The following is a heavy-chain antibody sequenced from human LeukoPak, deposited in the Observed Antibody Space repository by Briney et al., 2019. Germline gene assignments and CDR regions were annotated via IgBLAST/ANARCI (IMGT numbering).Heavy chain of an antibody. CDR2: IYPGGSDT. D-gene: IGHD2-15*01. CDR1: AYSFTSYG. V-gene: IGHV5-51*01. Sequence: GESLKISCKGSAYSFTSYGIGWVGQMRGKGLEWMGFIYPGGSDTRYSPCFQGQVTISADKSTSTAYLHCSSLEASATAMSYCARRVVVAAPADYWGQGTLVTVSS. J-gene: IGHJ4*02. CDR3: ARRVVVAAPADY.